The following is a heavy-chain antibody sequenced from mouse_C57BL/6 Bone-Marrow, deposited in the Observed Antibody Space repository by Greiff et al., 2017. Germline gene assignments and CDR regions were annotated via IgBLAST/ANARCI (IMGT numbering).Heavy chain of an antibody. V-gene: IGHV1-50*01. Sequence: QVQLQQPGAELVKPGASVKLSCKASGYTFTSYWMQWVKQRPGQGLEWIGEIEPSDSYTNYNQKFKGKATLTVDTSSSTAYMQLSSLTSEDSAVYYCARGTLRRFDYWGQGTTLTVSS. D-gene: IGHD1-2*01. CDR3: ARGTLRRFDY. CDR2: IEPSDSYT. CDR1: GYTFTSYW. J-gene: IGHJ2*01.